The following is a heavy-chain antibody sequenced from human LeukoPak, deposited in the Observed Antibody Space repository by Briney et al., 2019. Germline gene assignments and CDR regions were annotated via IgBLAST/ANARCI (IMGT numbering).Heavy chain of an antibody. CDR3: ARDHGQRWLQGYYYYYYMDV. CDR2: IYYSGGT. D-gene: IGHD5-24*01. Sequence: SETLSLTCTVSGGSISSSSYYWGWFRQPPGEGLEWIGSIYYSGGTYYNPSLKSRVTISVDTSKNQFSLRLSSVTAADTAVYYCARDHGQRWLQGYYYYYYMDVWGKGTTVTVSS. V-gene: IGHV4-39*07. CDR1: GGSISSSSYY. J-gene: IGHJ6*03.